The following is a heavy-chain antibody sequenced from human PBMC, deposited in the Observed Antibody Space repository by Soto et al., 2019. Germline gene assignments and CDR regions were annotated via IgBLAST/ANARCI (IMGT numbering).Heavy chain of an antibody. CDR3: AKDFLRGYYLEYFEY. D-gene: IGHD3-3*01. CDR1: GFTFSHYG. Sequence: QVQLVESGGGVVQPGRSLRLSCGASGFTFSHYGMHWVRQAPGQGLEWVAMISNDGGDATYADSVRGRFIVSRDNSRSTLFLQMDRLKTEDTAVYYCAKDFLRGYYLEYFEYWGQGTLVSVSS. J-gene: IGHJ4*02. CDR2: ISNDGGDA. V-gene: IGHV3-30*18.